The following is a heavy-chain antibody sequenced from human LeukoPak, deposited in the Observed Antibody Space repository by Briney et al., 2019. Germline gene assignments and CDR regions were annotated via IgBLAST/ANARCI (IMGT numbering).Heavy chain of an antibody. D-gene: IGHD4-11*01. CDR2: IHASGTT. V-gene: IGHV4-4*07. CDR3: VGDVRDYTHYDYSYYYMDV. CDR1: GASFSHYY. J-gene: IGHJ6*03. Sequence: SETLSLTCTVSGASFSHYYWSWIRQSAGKGLEWIGLIHASGTTNYNPSLKSRVTISLDESKNQFSLKVKSVIAADTAVYYYVGDVRDYTHYDYSYYYMDVWGKGTTVTVSS.